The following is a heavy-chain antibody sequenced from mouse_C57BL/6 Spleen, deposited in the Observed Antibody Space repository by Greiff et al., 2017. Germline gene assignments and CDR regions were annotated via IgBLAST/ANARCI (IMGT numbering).Heavy chain of an antibody. D-gene: IGHD1-1*01. V-gene: IGHV14-4*01. Sequence: EVQLQQSGAELVRPGASVKLSCTASGFNIKDDYMHWVKQRPEQGLEWIGWIDPENGDTEYASKFQGKATITADTSSNTAYLQLSSLTSEDTAVYYCTTRDYGYYFDYWGQGTTLTVSS. CDR1: GFNIKDDY. CDR3: TTRDYGYYFDY. CDR2: IDPENGDT. J-gene: IGHJ2*01.